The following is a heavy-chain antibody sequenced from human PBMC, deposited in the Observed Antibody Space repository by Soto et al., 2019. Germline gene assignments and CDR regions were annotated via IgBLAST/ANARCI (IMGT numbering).Heavy chain of an antibody. V-gene: IGHV3-21*01. Sequence: XGALRLWCAASGFTFRSFTMNWVRQAPGKGLEWVSTISSNSAYIYYTDALRGRFTISRDNAKNSLHLQMKSLRAEDTAVYYCTRDESRDSSARGWVDHWGSGTLVTVSS. CDR2: ISSNSAYI. CDR1: GFTFRSFT. CDR3: TRDESRDSSARGWVDH. D-gene: IGHD6-13*01. J-gene: IGHJ5*02.